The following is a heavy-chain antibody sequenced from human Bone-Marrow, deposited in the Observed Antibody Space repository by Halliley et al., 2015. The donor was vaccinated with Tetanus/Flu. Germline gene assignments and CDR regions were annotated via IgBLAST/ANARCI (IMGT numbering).Heavy chain of an antibody. CDR2: IRSDGTRA. V-gene: IGHV3-74*01. CDR3: ATLPPGY. J-gene: IGHJ4*02. Sequence: PGKGLVGVSRIRSDGTRASYADSVKGRYTISRDNAKNTLYLQMNSLRADDTAVYYCATLPPGYWGQGTLVTVSS.